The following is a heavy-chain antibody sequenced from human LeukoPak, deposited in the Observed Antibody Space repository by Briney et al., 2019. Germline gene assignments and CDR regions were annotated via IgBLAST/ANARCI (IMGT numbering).Heavy chain of an antibody. CDR2: THYSGST. CDR3: ARQTGSGLFSLP. D-gene: IGHD3-10*01. Sequence: PSETLSLTCTVSGGSISSSTYYWGWIRQPPGKGLEWIGSTHYSGSTYYNPSLNSRVTISVDTSKNQFSLKLSSVTAADTAVYYCARQTGSGLFSLPGGQGTLVTVSS. V-gene: IGHV4-39*01. J-gene: IGHJ4*02. CDR1: GGSISSSTYY.